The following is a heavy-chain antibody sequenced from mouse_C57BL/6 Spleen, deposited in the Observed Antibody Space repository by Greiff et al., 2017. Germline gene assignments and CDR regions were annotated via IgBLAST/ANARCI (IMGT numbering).Heavy chain of an antibody. Sequence: QVQLQQSGAELVRPGSSVKVSCKASGYAFTNSLIEWVKQRTGQGLEWIGVIYPGSGGTNYNEQFKGKATLTADKSSSTAYMQLSSLTSEASAFYFCARELLLRFPLWGQGTLVTVAA. V-gene: IGHV1-54*01. CDR2: IYPGSGGT. CDR1: GYAFTNSL. D-gene: IGHD1-1*01. CDR3: ARELLLRFPL. J-gene: IGHJ3*01.